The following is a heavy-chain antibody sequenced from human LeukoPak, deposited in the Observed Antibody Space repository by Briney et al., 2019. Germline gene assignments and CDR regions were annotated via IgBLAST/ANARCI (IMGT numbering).Heavy chain of an antibody. J-gene: IGHJ4*02. D-gene: IGHD2-15*01. V-gene: IGHV4-39*07. CDR1: GGSISSTYDH. Sequence: SETLSLTCTVSGGSISSTYDHWDWIRQPPGKGLEWLGSIRYSGTTYYNPSLKSRVTISVDTSKNQFSLNLSSVTAADTAVYYCARRRSGGRDFDYWGRGTLVTVSS. CDR3: ARRRSGGRDFDY. CDR2: IRYSGTT.